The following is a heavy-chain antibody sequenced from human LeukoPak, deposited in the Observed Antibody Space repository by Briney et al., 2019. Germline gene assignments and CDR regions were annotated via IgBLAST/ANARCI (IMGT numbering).Heavy chain of an antibody. J-gene: IGHJ4*02. V-gene: IGHV3-23*01. Sequence: GRSLRLSCAASGFTFSSIAMTWVRQAPGKGLEWVSTIRSNGETTYNADSVEGRFTISRDNSKKTLYLQLNSLRVEDTAIYYCAKGQELDDGVFDSWGQGTLVTVSS. CDR3: AKGQELDDGVFDS. CDR1: GFTFSSIA. D-gene: IGHD1-1*01. CDR2: IRSNGETT.